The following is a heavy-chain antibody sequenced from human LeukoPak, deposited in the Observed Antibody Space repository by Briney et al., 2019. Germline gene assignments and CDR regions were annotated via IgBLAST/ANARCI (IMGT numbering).Heavy chain of an antibody. V-gene: IGHV4-39*07. CDR3: ARDYEGSGSYFDY. J-gene: IGHJ4*02. D-gene: IGHD3-10*01. Sequence: SETLSLTCTVSGGSISSSSYYWGWIRQPPGKGLEWIGYIYHSGSTYYNPSLKSRVTISVDRSKNQFSLKLSSVTAADTAVYYCARDYEGSGSYFDYWGQGTLVTVSS. CDR1: GGSISSSSYY. CDR2: IYHSGST.